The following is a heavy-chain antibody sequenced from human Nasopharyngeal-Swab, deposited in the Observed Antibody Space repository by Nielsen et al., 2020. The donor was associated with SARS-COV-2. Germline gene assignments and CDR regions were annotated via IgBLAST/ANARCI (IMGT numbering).Heavy chain of an antibody. Sequence: SLTCTVSGCSISSGDYYWSWIRQPPGKGLEWIGYIYYSGSTYYNPSLKSRVTISVDTSKNQFSLKLSSVTAADTAVYYCARLGYSYGFYYFDYWGQGTLVTVSS. J-gene: IGHJ4*02. CDR3: ARLGYSYGFYYFDY. D-gene: IGHD5-18*01. CDR1: GCSISSGDYY. CDR2: IYYSGST. V-gene: IGHV4-30-4*01.